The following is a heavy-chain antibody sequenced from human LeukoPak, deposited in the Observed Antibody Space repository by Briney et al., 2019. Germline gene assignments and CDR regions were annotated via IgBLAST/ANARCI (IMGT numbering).Heavy chain of an antibody. CDR2: NYYSGSA. CDR3: ARGDYGDSDY. Sequence: SETLSLTCTVSGGPISSFYWSWIRQSPGKGLEWIGYNYYSGSANYNPSLKSRVTISVDASRNQFSLKLSSVTAADTAVYYCARGDYGDSDYWGQGILVTVSS. J-gene: IGHJ4*02. V-gene: IGHV4-59*01. D-gene: IGHD4-17*01. CDR1: GGPISSFY.